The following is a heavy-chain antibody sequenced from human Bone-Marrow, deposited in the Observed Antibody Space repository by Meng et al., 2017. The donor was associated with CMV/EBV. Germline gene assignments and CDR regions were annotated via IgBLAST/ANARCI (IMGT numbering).Heavy chain of an antibody. J-gene: IGHJ4*02. CDR1: GYTFTKYY. V-gene: IGHV1-46*01. CDR3: ASYGSGIYAFFDH. Sequence: ASVKVSCKASGYTFTKYYIHWVRQAPGQGLEWVGIIDPSGGGTTYAQKFQGRVTMTRETSTSTVYMDMSSLRSEDTAVFYCASYGSGIYAFFDHWGQGTLVTVSS. D-gene: IGHD3-10*01. CDR2: IDPSGGGT.